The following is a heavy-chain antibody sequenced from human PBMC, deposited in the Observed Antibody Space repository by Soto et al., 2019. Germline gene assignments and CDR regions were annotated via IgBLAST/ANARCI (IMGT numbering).Heavy chain of an antibody. CDR1: GGSISSSSYY. V-gene: IGHV4-39*01. CDR3: ARSIVVVTALDY. Sequence: SETLSLTCTVSGGSISSSSYYWGWIRQPPGKGLEWIGSIYYSGSTYYNPSLKSRVTITRDTSASTAYMELSSLRSEDTAVYYCARSIVVVTALDYWGQGTLVTVSS. CDR2: IYYSGST. J-gene: IGHJ4*02. D-gene: IGHD2-21*02.